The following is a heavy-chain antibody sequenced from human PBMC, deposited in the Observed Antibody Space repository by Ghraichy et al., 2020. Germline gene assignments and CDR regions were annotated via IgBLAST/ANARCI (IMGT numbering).Heavy chain of an antibody. D-gene: IGHD5-24*01. CDR1: GGSISSYY. V-gene: IGHV4-4*07. CDR2: IYTSGST. CDR3: ARGTAVGDGYNFFDY. J-gene: IGHJ4*02. Sequence: TLSLTCTVSGGSISSYYWSWIRQPAGKGLEWIGRIYTSGSTNYNPSLKSRVTMSVDTSKNQFSLKLSSVTAADTAVYYCARGTAVGDGYNFFDYWGQGTLVTVSS.